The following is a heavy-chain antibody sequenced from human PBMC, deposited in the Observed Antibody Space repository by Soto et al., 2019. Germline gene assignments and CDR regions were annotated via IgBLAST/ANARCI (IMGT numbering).Heavy chain of an antibody. Sequence: QITLKESGPTLVKPTQTLTLTCTFSGFSLNTRGVGVGWIRQPTGKALEWLALISWDGEKCYRPSLKSRLTITKHTSENQVVLTMTNMNPVDTATYYCAHRRGDLLTGHYYFDYWGQGTLVTVSS. CDR2: ISWDGEK. J-gene: IGHJ4*02. CDR1: GFSLNTRGVG. V-gene: IGHV2-5*02. CDR3: AHRRGDLLTGHYYFDY. D-gene: IGHD3-9*01.